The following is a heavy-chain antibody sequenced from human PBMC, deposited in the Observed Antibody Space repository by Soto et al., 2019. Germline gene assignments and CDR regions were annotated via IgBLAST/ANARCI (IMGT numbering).Heavy chain of an antibody. CDR1: GDSVSSNSAA. D-gene: IGHD3-22*01. J-gene: IGHJ6*02. Sequence: PSQTLSLTCAISGDSVSSNSAAWNWIRQSPSRGLEWLGRTYYRSKWYNDYAVSVKSRITINPDTSKNQFSLQLNSVTPEDTAVYYCARGVVVVITNYYGMDVWGQGTTVTVSS. V-gene: IGHV6-1*01. CDR3: ARGVVVVITNYYGMDV. CDR2: TYYRSKWYN.